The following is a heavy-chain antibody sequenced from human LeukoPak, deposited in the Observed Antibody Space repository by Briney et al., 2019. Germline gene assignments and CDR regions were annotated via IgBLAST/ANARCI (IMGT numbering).Heavy chain of an antibody. D-gene: IGHD5-18*01. J-gene: IGHJ4*02. Sequence: SETLSLTCTVSNGSISSDFWSWIRQPAGKGLEWIGRMSSSGISTYNPSLKSRVSMSVDTSKNQFSLKLSSVTAADTAVYYCARGRKYTSGYRVTELGSGYSDYWGQGTLVTVSS. CDR1: NGSISSDF. CDR2: MSSSGIS. CDR3: ARGRKYTSGYRVTELGSGYSDY. V-gene: IGHV4-4*07.